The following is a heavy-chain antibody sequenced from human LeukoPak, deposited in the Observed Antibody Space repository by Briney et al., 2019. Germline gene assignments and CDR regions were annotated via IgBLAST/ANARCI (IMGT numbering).Heavy chain of an antibody. CDR1: GYTFTSYY. CDR3: ARGRKRYVGIAAADFDY. CDR2: INPSGGST. Sequence: ASVKVSCKASGYTFTSYYMHWVRQAPGQGLEWMGIINPSGGSTSYAQKFQGRVTMTRDTSTSTVYMELSSLRSEDTAVYYCARGRKRYVGIAAADFDYWGQGTLVTVSS. V-gene: IGHV1-46*01. J-gene: IGHJ4*02. D-gene: IGHD6-13*01.